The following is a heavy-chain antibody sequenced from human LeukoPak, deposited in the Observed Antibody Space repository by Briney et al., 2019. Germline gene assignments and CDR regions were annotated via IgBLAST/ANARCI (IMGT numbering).Heavy chain of an antibody. CDR3: AREERFGEYPFDY. CDR2: IIPIFGTA. CDR1: GGTFSSYA. Sequence: SVKVSCKACGGTFSSYAISWVRQAPGQGLEWMGGIIPIFGTANYAQKFQGRVTITADKSTSTAYMELSSLRSEDTAVYYCAREERFGEYPFDYWGQGTLVTVSS. J-gene: IGHJ4*02. D-gene: IGHD3-10*01. V-gene: IGHV1-69*06.